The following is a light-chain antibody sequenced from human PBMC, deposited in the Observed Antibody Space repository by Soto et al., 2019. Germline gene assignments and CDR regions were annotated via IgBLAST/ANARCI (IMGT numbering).Light chain of an antibody. CDR3: QQYNSYSPWT. CDR1: QGISSN. CDR2: DAS. J-gene: IGKJ1*01. V-gene: IGKV1-13*02. Sequence: AIQLTQSPSSLSASVGDRVTITCRASQGISSNLAWYQQKPGKAPKLLIYDASSLESGVPSRFSGSGSGTEFTLTISSLQPDDFATYYCQQYNSYSPWTFGQGTKVDIK.